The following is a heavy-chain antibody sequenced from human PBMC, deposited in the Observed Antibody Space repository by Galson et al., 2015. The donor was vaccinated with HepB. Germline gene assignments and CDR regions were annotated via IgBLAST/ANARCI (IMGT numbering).Heavy chain of an antibody. Sequence: CAISGDSVSSNSAAWNWIRQSPSRGLEWLGRTYYRSKWYNDYAVSVKSRITINPDTSKNQFSLQLNSVTPEDTAVYYCAREVVYGGNPYYYYYYMDVWGKGTTVTVSS. CDR1: GDSVSSNSAA. J-gene: IGHJ6*03. V-gene: IGHV6-1*01. D-gene: IGHD4-23*01. CDR3: AREVVYGGNPYYYYYYMDV. CDR2: TYYRSKWYN.